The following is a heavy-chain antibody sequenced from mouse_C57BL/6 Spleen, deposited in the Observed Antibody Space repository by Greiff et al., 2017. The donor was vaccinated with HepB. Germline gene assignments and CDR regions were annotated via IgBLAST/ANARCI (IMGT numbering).Heavy chain of an antibody. Sequence: EVKLMESGGGLVKPGGSLKLSCAASGFTFSDYGMHWVRQAPEKGLEWVAYISSGSSTIYYADTVKGRFTISRDNAKNTLFLQMTSLRSEDTAMYYCAITGTLTWFAYWGQGTLVTVSA. D-gene: IGHD4-1*01. CDR3: AITGTLTWFAY. CDR1: GFTFSDYG. CDR2: ISSGSSTI. V-gene: IGHV5-17*01. J-gene: IGHJ3*01.